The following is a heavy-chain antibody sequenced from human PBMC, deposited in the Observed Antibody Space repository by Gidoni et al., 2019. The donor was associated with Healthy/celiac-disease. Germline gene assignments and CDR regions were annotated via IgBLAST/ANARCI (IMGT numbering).Heavy chain of an antibody. CDR2: INHSGST. Sequence: QVQLQQWGAGLLKPSETLSLTCAVYGGSFSGYYWSWLRQPPGKGLEWIGEINHSGSTNYNPSLKSRVTISVDTSKNQFSLKLSSVTAADTAVYYCASPYYDILTGYYRDYYYYGMDVWGQGTTVTVSS. CDR3: ASPYYDILTGYYRDYYYYGMDV. D-gene: IGHD3-9*01. V-gene: IGHV4-34*01. CDR1: GGSFSGYY. J-gene: IGHJ6*02.